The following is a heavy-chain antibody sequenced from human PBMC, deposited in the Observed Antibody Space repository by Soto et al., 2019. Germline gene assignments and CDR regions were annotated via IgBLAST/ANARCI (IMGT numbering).Heavy chain of an antibody. CDR3: ASIRGEVLRYFDWGYYYYGMDV. CDR2: INPSSGNT. V-gene: IGHV1-46*01. D-gene: IGHD3-9*01. CDR1: GYTFTSYG. Sequence: ASVKVSCKASGYTFTSYGISWVRQAPGQGLEWMGLINPSSGNTSYAQKFQGRVTMTRDTSTSTVYMELSSLRSEDTAVYYCASIRGEVLRYFDWGYYYYGMDVWGQGTTVTVSS. J-gene: IGHJ6*02.